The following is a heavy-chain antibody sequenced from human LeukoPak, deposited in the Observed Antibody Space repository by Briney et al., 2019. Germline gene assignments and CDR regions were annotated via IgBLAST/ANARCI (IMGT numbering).Heavy chain of an antibody. CDR3: ARADSSGWYFSGWFDP. D-gene: IGHD6-19*01. Sequence: SETLSLTCTVSGYSISSGNYWAWIRQPPGKGLEWLGSIYYTGTTFYNPSLKRRVTISIDTSKNQFSLILTSLTAADTAVYYCARADSSGWYFSGWFDPWGQGTLVTVSS. CDR1: GYSISSGNY. J-gene: IGHJ5*02. CDR2: IYYTGTT. V-gene: IGHV4-38-2*02.